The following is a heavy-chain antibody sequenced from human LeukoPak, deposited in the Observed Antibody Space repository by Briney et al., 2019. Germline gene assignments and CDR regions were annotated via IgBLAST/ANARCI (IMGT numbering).Heavy chain of an antibody. D-gene: IGHD2-8*01. Sequence: GGSLRLSCAASGFTFSNAWMSWVRQAPGKGLEWVGRIESKTDGGTTDYAAPVKGRFTISRDDSKNTAYLQMNSLKTEDTAVYYCTRQCTNGVCYTGDYWGQGTLVTVSS. CDR3: TRQCTNGVCYTGDY. J-gene: IGHJ4*02. CDR2: IESKTDGGTT. V-gene: IGHV3-15*04. CDR1: GFTFSNAW.